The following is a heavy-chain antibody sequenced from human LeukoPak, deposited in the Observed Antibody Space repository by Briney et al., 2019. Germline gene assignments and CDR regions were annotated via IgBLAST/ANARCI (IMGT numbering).Heavy chain of an antibody. CDR3: ANSDY. V-gene: IGHV3-30*02. J-gene: IGHJ4*02. CDR1: GFTFRNAW. Sequence: GGSLRLSCAASGFTFRNAWMTWVRQAPGKGLEWVAFIRFDGSNKYYADSVKGRFTISRDNSKNTLYLQMNSLRAEDTAVYHCANSDYWGQGTLVTVSS. CDR2: IRFDGSNK.